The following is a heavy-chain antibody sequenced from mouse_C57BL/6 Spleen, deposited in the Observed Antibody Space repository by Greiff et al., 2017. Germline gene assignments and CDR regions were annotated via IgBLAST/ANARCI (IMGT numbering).Heavy chain of an antibody. J-gene: IGHJ2*01. CDR1: GYTFTSYW. CDR2: IYPSDSET. CDR3: ARGDYDFFFDY. Sequence: QVQLKQPGAELVRPGSSVKLSCKASGYTFTSYWMDWVKQRPGQGLEWIGNIYPSDSETHYNQKFKDKATLTVDKSSSTAYMQLSSLTSEDSAVYYCARGDYDFFFDYWGQGTTLTVSS. V-gene: IGHV1-61*01. D-gene: IGHD2-4*01.